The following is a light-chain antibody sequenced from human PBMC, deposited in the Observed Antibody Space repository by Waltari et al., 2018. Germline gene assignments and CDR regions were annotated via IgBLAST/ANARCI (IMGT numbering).Light chain of an antibody. CDR2: AAS. CDR1: QGISSY. Sequence: IQLTQSPSSLSASVGDRATITCRASQGISSYLAWYQQNPGKPPELLIYAASTLQSGVPSRFSGSGSGTDFTLTISSLQPEDFATYYCQQLNSYPVTFGPGTKVDIK. CDR3: QQLNSYPVT. V-gene: IGKV1-9*01. J-gene: IGKJ3*01.